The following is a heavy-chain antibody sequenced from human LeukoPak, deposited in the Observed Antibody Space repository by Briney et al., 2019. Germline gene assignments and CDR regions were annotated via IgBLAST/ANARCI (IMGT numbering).Heavy chain of an antibody. D-gene: IGHD3-22*01. Sequence: TGGSLRLSCAASGFTFSSYAMSWVRQAPGKGLEWVSAISGSGGSTYYADSVKGRFTISRDNSKNTLYLQMSSLRAEDTAVYYCAKEWYYYDSSGYRQFDYWGQGTLVTVSS. V-gene: IGHV3-23*01. J-gene: IGHJ4*02. CDR3: AKEWYYYDSSGYRQFDY. CDR1: GFTFSSYA. CDR2: ISGSGGST.